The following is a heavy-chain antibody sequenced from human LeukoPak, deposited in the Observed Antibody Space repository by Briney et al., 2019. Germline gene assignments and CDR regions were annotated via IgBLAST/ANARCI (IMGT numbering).Heavy chain of an antibody. CDR3: ARTTEGGYTYDYFYYYYMDV. CDR1: GGSISSYY. J-gene: IGHJ6*03. CDR2: IHYSGST. V-gene: IGHV4-59*01. Sequence: SETLSLTCTVSGGSISSYYWSWIRQPPGKGLEWIGYIHYSGSTNYNPSLKSRVTISVDTSKNQFSLKLSSVTAADTAVYYCARTTEGGYTYDYFYYYYMDVWGKGTTVTISS. D-gene: IGHD5-18*01.